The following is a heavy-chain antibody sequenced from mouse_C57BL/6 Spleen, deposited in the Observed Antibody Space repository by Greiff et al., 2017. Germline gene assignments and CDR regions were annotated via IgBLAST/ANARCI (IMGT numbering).Heavy chain of an antibody. J-gene: IGHJ3*01. CDR1: GYTFTDYE. Sequence: VKLQQSGAELVRPGASVTLSCKASGYTFTDYEMHWVKQTPVHGLEWIGAIDPENGGTAYNQKFKGKGILTADKSSSTAYMELRSLTSEDSAVYYCTRGGDGYPWFAYWGKGTLVTVSA. CDR2: IDPENGGT. V-gene: IGHV1-15*01. CDR3: TRGGDGYPWFAY. D-gene: IGHD2-3*01.